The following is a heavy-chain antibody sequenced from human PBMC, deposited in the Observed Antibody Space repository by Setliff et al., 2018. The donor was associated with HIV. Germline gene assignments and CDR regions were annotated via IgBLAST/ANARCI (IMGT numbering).Heavy chain of an antibody. J-gene: IGHJ4*02. D-gene: IGHD3-3*01. CDR1: GFTFNSYA. CDR3: AKAMDYNFWSGLGY. V-gene: IGHV3-33*06. Sequence: PGGSLRLSCAASGFTFNSYAMHWVRQAPGKGLEWVAVIWSDGSNKHYADSVKGRFTISRDNSKNTVDLQMTSLRAEDMAVYYCAKAMDYNFWSGLGYWGQGTLVTVSS. CDR2: IWSDGSNK.